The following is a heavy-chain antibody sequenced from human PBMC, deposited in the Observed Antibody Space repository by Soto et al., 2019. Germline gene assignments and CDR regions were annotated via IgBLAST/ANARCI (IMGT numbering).Heavy chain of an antibody. Sequence: SETLSLTCTVSGGSISSSSYYWGWIRQPPGKGLEWIGSIYYSGSTYYNPSLKSRVTISVDTSKNQFSLKLSSVTAADTAVYYCARHRDSGSYYAPYSPFQHWGQGTLVTVSS. D-gene: IGHD1-26*01. V-gene: IGHV4-39*01. CDR1: GGSISSSSYY. CDR2: IYYSGST. CDR3: ARHRDSGSYYAPYSPFQH. J-gene: IGHJ1*01.